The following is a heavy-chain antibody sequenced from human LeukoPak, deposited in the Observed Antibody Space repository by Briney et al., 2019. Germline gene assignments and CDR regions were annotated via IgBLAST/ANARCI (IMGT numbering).Heavy chain of an antibody. J-gene: IGHJ2*01. V-gene: IGHV4-59*01. CDR1: GGSISDYY. Sequence: ASETLSLTCTVSGGSISDYYWSWIRQSPGKGLEWIAHIHYSGSTNYNSSLASRVTISVDTSKNQFSLKLSSVTAADTAVYYCARSPRYFDLWGRGTLVTVSS. CDR2: IHYSGST. CDR3: ARSPRYFDL.